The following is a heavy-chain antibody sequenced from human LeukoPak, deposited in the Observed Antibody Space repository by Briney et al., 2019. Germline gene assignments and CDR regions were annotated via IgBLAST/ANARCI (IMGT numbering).Heavy chain of an antibody. CDR2: ISSSSSYI. V-gene: IGHV3-21*01. Sequence: PGGSLRLSCAASGFTFSSYSMNWVRQAPGKGLEWVSSISSSSSYIYYADSVKGRFTISRDNAKNSLYLQMNSLRAEDTAVYYCARDRGFGHAFDIWGQGTMATVSS. J-gene: IGHJ3*02. CDR3: ARDRGFGHAFDI. CDR1: GFTFSSYS. D-gene: IGHD3-10*01.